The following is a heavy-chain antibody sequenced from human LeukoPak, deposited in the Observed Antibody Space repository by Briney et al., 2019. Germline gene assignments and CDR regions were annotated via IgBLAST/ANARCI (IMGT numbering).Heavy chain of an antibody. D-gene: IGHD3-10*01. CDR3: PRRSWGVYYFDY. V-gene: IGHV4-4*09. CDR2: IYTSGST. J-gene: IGHJ4*02. CDR1: GGSISSYY. Sequence: SPSETLSLTCTVSGGSISSYYWSWIRQPPGKGLEWIGYIYTSGSTNYNPSLKSRVTISVDTSKNQFSLKLSSVTAADTAVYYCPRRSWGVYYFDYWGQGTLVTVSS.